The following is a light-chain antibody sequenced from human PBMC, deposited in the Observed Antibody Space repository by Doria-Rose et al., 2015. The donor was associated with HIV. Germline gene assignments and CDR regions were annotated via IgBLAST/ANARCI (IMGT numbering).Light chain of an antibody. V-gene: IGKV3-20*01. Sequence: TQSPGTLSLSPGERATFSCRASQSFSSTCLAWYQQKPGQAPSLLIYDGSTRATGIPDRFSASGSGTDFTLTINRLEPEDFAPYYCLQYGTSWTFSQGTKVEI. J-gene: IGKJ1*01. CDR2: DGS. CDR3: LQYGTSWT. CDR1: QSFSSTC.